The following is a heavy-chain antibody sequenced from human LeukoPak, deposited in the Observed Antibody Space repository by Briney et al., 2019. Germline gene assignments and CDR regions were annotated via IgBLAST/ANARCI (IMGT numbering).Heavy chain of an antibody. J-gene: IGHJ5*02. CDR2: INAGNGNT. Sequence: ASVKVSCKASGYTFTSYAMHWVRQAPGQRLEWMGWINAGNGNTKYSQKFQGRVTITRDTSASTAYMELSSLRSEDTAVYYCARDQEVAADINESENWFDPWGQGTLVTVSS. CDR1: GYTFTSYA. V-gene: IGHV1-3*01. CDR3: ARDQEVAADINESENWFDP. D-gene: IGHD6-13*01.